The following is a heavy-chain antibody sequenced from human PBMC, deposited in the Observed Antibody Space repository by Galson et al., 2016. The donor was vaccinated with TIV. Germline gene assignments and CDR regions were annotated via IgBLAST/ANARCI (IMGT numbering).Heavy chain of an antibody. J-gene: IGHJ4*02. CDR2: MSPSNGNT. Sequence: VSCKASGCTFTSFDISWIRQAPGQGLEWMGWMSPSNGNTGYAQKFRGRITMTRHPSTTTVYMELSGLTSEDTAVYYCARGHYYDSSGYSFDFWGQGTLVTVSS. V-gene: IGHV1-8*01. CDR1: GCTFTSFD. CDR3: ARGHYYDSSGYSFDF. D-gene: IGHD3-22*01.